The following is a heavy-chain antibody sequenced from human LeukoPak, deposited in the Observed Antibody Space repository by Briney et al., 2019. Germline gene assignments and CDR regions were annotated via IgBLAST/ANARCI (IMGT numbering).Heavy chain of an antibody. CDR2: INHSGST. CDR3: ARRRRHYGDYATFDY. Sequence: PSETLSLTCAAYGVSFSGYDWSWIRQPPGKGLEWIGEINHSGSTNYNPSLKSRVTISVDTSKNQFSLKLSSVTAADTAVYYCARRRRHYGDYATFDYWGQGTLVTVSS. V-gene: IGHV4-34*01. J-gene: IGHJ4*02. D-gene: IGHD4-17*01. CDR1: GVSFSGYD.